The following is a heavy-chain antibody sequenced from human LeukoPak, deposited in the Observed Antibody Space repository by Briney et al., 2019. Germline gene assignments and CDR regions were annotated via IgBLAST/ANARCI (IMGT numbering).Heavy chain of an antibody. Sequence: GGPLRLPCEASGFPLDYFGMTWVAKAPGKGLDGRANIREGGGEKYYVDSLKGRFTISRGNAKNSLYLQMNSLRVEDTAVYYCARGWGERGKCRGGTCNNPQFDYWGRGTLVTVSS. CDR1: GFPLDYFG. V-gene: IGHV3-7*01. J-gene: IGHJ4*02. CDR2: IREGGGEK. D-gene: IGHD2-15*01. CDR3: ARGWGERGKCRGGTCNNPQFDY.